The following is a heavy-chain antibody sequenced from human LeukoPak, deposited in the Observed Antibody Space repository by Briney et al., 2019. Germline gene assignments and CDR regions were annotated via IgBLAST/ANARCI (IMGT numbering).Heavy chain of an antibody. CDR1: GFTFSSYA. CDR2: ISGSGGST. Sequence: GGSLRLSCAASGFTFSSYAMSWVRQAPGKGLEWVSAISGSGGSTYYADSVKGRFTISRDNSKNALYLQMNSLRAEDTAVYYCAKDRQWLYYFDYWGQGTLVTVSS. V-gene: IGHV3-23*01. CDR3: AKDRQWLYYFDY. J-gene: IGHJ4*02. D-gene: IGHD6-19*01.